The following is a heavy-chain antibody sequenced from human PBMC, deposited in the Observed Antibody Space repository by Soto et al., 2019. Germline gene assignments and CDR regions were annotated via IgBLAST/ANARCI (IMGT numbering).Heavy chain of an antibody. V-gene: IGHV3-23*01. D-gene: IGHD3-3*01. Sequence: GGSLRLSCAASGFNFGSFDMHWVRQATGKGLEWVSAISGSGGSTYYADTVKGRFTISRDNSKNKLYLQMNSLRAEDTTVYYCAKVPTSMTYYDFWSGPDPNAFDIWGQGTMVTVSS. CDR2: ISGSGGST. J-gene: IGHJ3*02. CDR3: AKVPTSMTYYDFWSGPDPNAFDI. CDR1: GFNFGSFD.